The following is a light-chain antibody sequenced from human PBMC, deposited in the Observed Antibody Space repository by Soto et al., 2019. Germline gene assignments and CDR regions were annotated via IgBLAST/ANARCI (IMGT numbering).Light chain of an antibody. V-gene: IGKV3-11*01. CDR3: QQRSNWRWT. CDR2: DVS. J-gene: IGKJ1*01. Sequence: EIVLTQSPATLSLSPGERATLSCRASQSVDNYLAWYQQKPGQAPRLLIYDVSNRATGTPARFSGSGSGTDFTLSISSLEPEDFAVYYCQQRSNWRWTFGQGTKVEIK. CDR1: QSVDNY.